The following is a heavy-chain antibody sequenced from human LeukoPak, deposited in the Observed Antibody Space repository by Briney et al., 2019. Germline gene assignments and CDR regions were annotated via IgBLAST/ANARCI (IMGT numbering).Heavy chain of an antibody. D-gene: IGHD2-21*02. Sequence: GASVKVSCKASGGTFSSHFISWVRQAPGQGLEWMGGFNPIFGTDHYAQKFQDRVTITADIPTNTVYMELSNLRSEETAMYYCARDEEGDCGGDCYNWFAPWGQGTLVTVSS. J-gene: IGHJ5*02. V-gene: IGHV1-69*06. CDR3: ARDEEGDCGGDCYNWFAP. CDR2: FNPIFGTD. CDR1: GGTFSSHF.